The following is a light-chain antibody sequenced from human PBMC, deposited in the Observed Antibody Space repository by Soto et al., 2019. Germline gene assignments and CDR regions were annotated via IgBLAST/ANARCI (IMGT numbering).Light chain of an antibody. CDR2: GND. CDR3: ASWDDRLNGQV. J-gene: IGLJ2*01. Sequence: QSLLAQPPSASSPPGQRVAIPCSGSSSNIGRNPGHWYQHLPGAAPKLLIYGNDQRPSGVPDRFSGSKSDTSASLAITGLQSEDEADYFCASWDDRLNGQVFGGGTKLTVL. CDR1: SSNIGRNP. V-gene: IGLV1-44*01.